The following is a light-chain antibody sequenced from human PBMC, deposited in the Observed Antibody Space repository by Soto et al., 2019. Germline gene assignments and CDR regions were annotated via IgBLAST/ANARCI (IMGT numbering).Light chain of an antibody. V-gene: IGKV3-15*01. CDR3: QQYNNWPLT. CDR2: GAS. Sequence: EIVMTQSPATLSVSPGERATLSCRASQSLSSNLGWYQQKPGQAPRLLIYGASTRPTGIPARFSGSESGTEFTLTISSLQSVDFAVYYCQQYNNWPLTFGGGTKVDIK. J-gene: IGKJ4*01. CDR1: QSLSSN.